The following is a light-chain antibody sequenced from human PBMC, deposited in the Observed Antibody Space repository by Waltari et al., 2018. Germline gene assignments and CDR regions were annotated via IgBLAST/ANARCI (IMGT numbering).Light chain of an antibody. V-gene: IGKV3-11*01. J-gene: IGKJ4*01. CDR2: DAS. CDR3: QQRRDWPLT. Sequence: EIVLTQSPATLSLSPGEIASLSCRASQSVSRDLAWYRQKPGQAPRLLIFDASIMATGTPARFSGSGSGTDFTLTISSLEPEDFAVYYCQQRRDWPLTFGGGTKVEIK. CDR1: QSVSRD.